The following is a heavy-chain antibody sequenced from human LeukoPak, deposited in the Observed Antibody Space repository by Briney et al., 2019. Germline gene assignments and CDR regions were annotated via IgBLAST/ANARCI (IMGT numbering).Heavy chain of an antibody. CDR1: GGSISTTSYF. Sequence: SETLSLTCTVSGGSISTTSYFWAWIRQPPGMRLEWIGSIYHSGSTYYNPSLKSRVTISVDTSKNQFSLKLSSVTAADTAVYYCARESGVADAFDIWGQGAMVTVSS. D-gene: IGHD3-10*01. V-gene: IGHV4-39*07. CDR3: ARESGVADAFDI. CDR2: IYHSGST. J-gene: IGHJ3*02.